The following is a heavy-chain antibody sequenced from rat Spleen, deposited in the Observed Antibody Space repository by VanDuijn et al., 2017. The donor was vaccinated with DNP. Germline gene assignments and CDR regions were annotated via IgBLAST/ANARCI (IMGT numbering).Heavy chain of an antibody. D-gene: IGHD4-6*01. CDR2: ISYSGST. J-gene: IGHJ2*01. CDR1: GYSITSNY. V-gene: IGHV3-1*01. Sequence: EVQLQESGSGLVKPSQSLSLTCSVTGYSITSNYWGWIRKFPGNKLEYIGHISYSGSTNYNPALKSRLSITRDTSKNHFFLHLNSVTTEDTATYYCARHSWELDYWGQGVMVIVSS. CDR3: ARHSWELDY.